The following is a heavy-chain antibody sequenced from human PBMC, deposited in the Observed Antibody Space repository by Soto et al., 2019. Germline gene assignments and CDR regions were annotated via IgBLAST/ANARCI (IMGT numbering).Heavy chain of an antibody. V-gene: IGHV5-10-1*01. CDR1: GYSFTSYW. Sequence: GESLKISCKGSGYSFTSYWISRVRQLPGKGPEWLGRIDPCDSCTNYSPSFQVHVTISADKSISTAYLQLSSLKAPDTVMYYCARHAIEYATLTYYYYCGRGLWGRRTTVTVSS. D-gene: IGHD2-8*01. CDR3: ARHAIEYATLTYYYYCGRGL. CDR2: IDPCDSCT. J-gene: IGHJ6*02.